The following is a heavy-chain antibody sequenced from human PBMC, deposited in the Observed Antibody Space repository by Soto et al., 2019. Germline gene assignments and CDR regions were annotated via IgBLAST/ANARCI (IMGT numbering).Heavy chain of an antibody. CDR2: ISGSGDST. Sequence: VQLLESGGGLVQPGGSLRLSFAASGFTFSSYAMTWVRQAPGKGLEWVSAISGSGDSTYYAASVRGRFTISRDNSKNTLYLQTNSLRAEDTAVYYCARRNSGWYFDLWCRGTLVTVSS. CDR3: ARRNSGWYFDL. V-gene: IGHV3-23*01. D-gene: IGHD4-4*01. J-gene: IGHJ2*01. CDR1: GFTFSSYA.